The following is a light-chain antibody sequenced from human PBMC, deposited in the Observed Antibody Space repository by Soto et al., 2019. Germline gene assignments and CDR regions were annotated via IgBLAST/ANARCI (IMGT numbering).Light chain of an antibody. CDR1: QSVLYRSNNKNY. CDR3: QQYYTTLALT. V-gene: IGKV4-1*01. CDR2: WAS. J-gene: IGKJ4*01. Sequence: DIVMTQSPDSLAVSLGERATINCKSSQSVLYRSNNKNYLAWYQQKPGQTPKLLINWASTRESGVPERFSGSGSATDFTLTISSLQAEDVAVYYCQQYYTTLALTFGGGTKWISN.